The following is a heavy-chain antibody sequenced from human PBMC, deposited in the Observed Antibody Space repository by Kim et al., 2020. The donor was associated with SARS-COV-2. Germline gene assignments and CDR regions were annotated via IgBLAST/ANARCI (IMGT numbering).Heavy chain of an antibody. J-gene: IGHJ6*02. CDR2: IYYSGST. CDR1: GGSISSSSYY. Sequence: ETLSLTCTVSGGSISSSSYYWGWIRQPPGKGLEWIGSIYYSGSTYYNPSLKSRVTISVDTSKNQFSLKLSSVTAADTAVYYCARDGPVVVDGMDVWGQGTTVTVSS. CDR3: ARDGPVVVDGMDV. V-gene: IGHV4-39*07. D-gene: IGHD2-15*01.